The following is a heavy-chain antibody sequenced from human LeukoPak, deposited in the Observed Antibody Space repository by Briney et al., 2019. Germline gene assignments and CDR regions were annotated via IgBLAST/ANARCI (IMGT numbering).Heavy chain of an antibody. V-gene: IGHV3-30*04. CDR2: ISYDGSNK. J-gene: IGHJ6*02. Sequence: GRSLRLPCAASGFTFSSYAMHWVRQAPGKGLEWVAVISYDGSNKYYADSVKGRFTISRDNSKNTLYLQMNSLRAEDTAVYYCARDRDYGDHYYYYGMDVWGQGTTVTVSS. CDR1: GFTFSSYA. D-gene: IGHD4-17*01. CDR3: ARDRDYGDHYYYYGMDV.